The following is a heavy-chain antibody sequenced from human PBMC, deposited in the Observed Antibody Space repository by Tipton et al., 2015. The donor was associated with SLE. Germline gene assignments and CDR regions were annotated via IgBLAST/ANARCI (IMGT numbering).Heavy chain of an antibody. CDR3: ARATVTTSPFDY. V-gene: IGHV3-20*04. CDR1: GFTFSSYA. Sequence: SLRLSCAASGFTFSSYAMSWVRQAPGKGLEWVSGISWNGGSTGYADSVKGRFTISRDNAKNSLYLQMNSLRAEDTALYYCARATVTTSPFDYWGQGTLVTVSS. CDR2: ISWNGGST. D-gene: IGHD4-17*01. J-gene: IGHJ4*02.